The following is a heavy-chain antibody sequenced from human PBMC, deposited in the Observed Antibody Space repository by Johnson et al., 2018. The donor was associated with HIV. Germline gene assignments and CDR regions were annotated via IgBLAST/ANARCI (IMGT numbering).Heavy chain of an antibody. J-gene: IGHJ3*02. CDR3: ASSAPGLLPNDAFDI. V-gene: IGHV3-7*02. CDR2: IKQDGSEK. D-gene: IGHD2-15*01. Sequence: VQLVESGGGLVKPGGSLRLSCAAFGFTFRDYWMSWVRQTPEKGLEWVANIKQDGSEKYYADSVKGRFTISRDNSKNTLYLQMNSLRAEDTAVYYCASSAPGLLPNDAFDIWGQGTMVTVSS. CDR1: GFTFRDYW.